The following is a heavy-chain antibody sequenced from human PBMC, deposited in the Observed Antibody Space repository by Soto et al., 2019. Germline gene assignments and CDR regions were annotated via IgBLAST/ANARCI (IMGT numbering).Heavy chain of an antibody. Sequence: QVQLQESGPGLVKPSQTLSLTCTVSGGSISSGGYYWSWIRQHPGKGLERIGYIYYSGSTYYNPSLKGRVTISVDTSKNQFSLKLSSVTAADTAVYFCARVLLWFGERYYFDYWGQGTLVTVSS. D-gene: IGHD3-10*01. CDR3: ARVLLWFGERYYFDY. CDR2: IYYSGST. J-gene: IGHJ4*02. CDR1: GGSISSGGYY. V-gene: IGHV4-31*03.